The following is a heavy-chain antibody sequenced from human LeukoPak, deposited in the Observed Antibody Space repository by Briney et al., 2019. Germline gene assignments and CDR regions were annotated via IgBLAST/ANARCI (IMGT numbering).Heavy chain of an antibody. D-gene: IGHD3-22*01. Sequence: PSETLSLTCTVSGGSISSSSYYWGWIRQPPGTGLEWIGSIYYSGSTYYNPSLKSRVTISVDTSKNQFSLKLSSVTAADTAVYYCARQGDVVVVIHYWGQGTLVTVSS. J-gene: IGHJ4*02. CDR3: ARQGDVVVVIHY. CDR2: IYYSGST. CDR1: GGSISSSSYY. V-gene: IGHV4-39*01.